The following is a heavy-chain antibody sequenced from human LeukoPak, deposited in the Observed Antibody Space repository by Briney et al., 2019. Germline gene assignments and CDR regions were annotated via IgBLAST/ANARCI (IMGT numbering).Heavy chain of an antibody. D-gene: IGHD3-22*01. CDR2: ISYDGSNK. CDR3: AKDIWSSGYYSLLDY. Sequence: SCKVSGYTLTELSMHWVRQAPGKGLEWVAVISYDGSNKYYADSVKGRFTISRDNSKNTLYLQMNSLRAEDTAVYYCAKDIWSSGYYSLLDYWGQGTLVTVSS. CDR1: GYTLTELS. J-gene: IGHJ4*02. V-gene: IGHV3-30*18.